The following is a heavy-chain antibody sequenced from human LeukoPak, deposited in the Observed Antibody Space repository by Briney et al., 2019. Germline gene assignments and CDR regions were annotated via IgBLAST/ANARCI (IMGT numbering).Heavy chain of an antibody. J-gene: IGHJ4*02. CDR3: ARAPNFIAALRFDY. V-gene: IGHV4-34*01. CDR2: INHIGST. CDR1: RGSFSGYY. Sequence: SETLSLTCAVYRGSFSGYYWSWIRQPPGKGLEWIGEINHIGSTNYNPSLKSRVTMSVGTSKNQFSLKLSSVTAADTAVYYCARAPNFIAALRFDYWGQGTLVTVSS. D-gene: IGHD6-6*01.